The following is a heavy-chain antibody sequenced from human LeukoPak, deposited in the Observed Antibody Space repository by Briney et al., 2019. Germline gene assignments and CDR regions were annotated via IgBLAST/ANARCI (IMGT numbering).Heavy chain of an antibody. V-gene: IGHV3-33*01. CDR2: IWHDGSNK. CDR1: GFTFSSYG. Sequence: GGSLKLSCAASGFTFSSYGMHWVRQAPGKGLEWVAVIWHDGSNKYYADSVKGRFTISRDNPKNTLYLQMNSLRAEDTAVYYCARSPMVQGVTTAFDIWGQGTMVIVSS. J-gene: IGHJ3*02. CDR3: ARSPMVQGVTTAFDI. D-gene: IGHD3-10*01.